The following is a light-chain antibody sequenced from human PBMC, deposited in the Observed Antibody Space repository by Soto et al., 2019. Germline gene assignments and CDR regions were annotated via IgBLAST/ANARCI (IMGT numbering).Light chain of an antibody. V-gene: IGKV3-11*01. CDR2: DAS. CDR1: QSVNSSY. Sequence: EIVLTQSPGTLSFSPGERVTLSFSASQSVNSSYLAWYQHKPGQAPRLLIYDASHRAAGIPARFSGSGFGTDFTLTISSLEPEDAAVYYCQQRSNWPPITFGQGTRLEIK. J-gene: IGKJ5*01. CDR3: QQRSNWPPIT.